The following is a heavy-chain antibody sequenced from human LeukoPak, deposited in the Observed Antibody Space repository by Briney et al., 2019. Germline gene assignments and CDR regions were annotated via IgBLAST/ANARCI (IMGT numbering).Heavy chain of an antibody. CDR3: ARSSVGIAARRNYYYYYMDV. CDR2: IYPGDSVT. Sequence: GESLKISCKGSGYSFTSYWIGWVRQMPGKGLGWMGIIYPGDSVTRYSPSFQGQVTISADKSISTAYLQWSSLKASDTAMYYCARSSVGIAARRNYYYYYMDVWGKGTTVTVSS. V-gene: IGHV5-51*01. CDR1: GYSFTSYW. D-gene: IGHD6-6*01. J-gene: IGHJ6*03.